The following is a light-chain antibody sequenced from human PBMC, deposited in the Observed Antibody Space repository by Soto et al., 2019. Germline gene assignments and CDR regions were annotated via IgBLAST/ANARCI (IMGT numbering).Light chain of an antibody. V-gene: IGLV2-14*01. J-gene: IGLJ1*01. CDR2: EVS. CDR1: SSDVGGYNY. CDR3: SSYTAFTTYV. Sequence: QSALTQPASVSGSPGQSTTIPCTGTSSDVGGYNYVSWYQQHPGKAPKLMIYEVSNRPSGVSNRFSGSKSGNTASLTISGLQAEDEADYYCSSYTAFTTYVFGSGTKVTVL.